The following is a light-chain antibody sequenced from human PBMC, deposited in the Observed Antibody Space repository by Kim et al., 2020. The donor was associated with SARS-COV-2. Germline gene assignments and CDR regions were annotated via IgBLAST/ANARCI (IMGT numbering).Light chain of an antibody. Sequence: SSVGDRVTITCRASQSITRCWDWYQQKQGKAPQLLIYEASGLESGVPSRFSGSESGTDFTLTISSLQPDDFATYYCQQYNSFPFTFGQGTRLEIK. V-gene: IGKV1-5*03. CDR1: QSITRC. J-gene: IGKJ5*01. CDR3: QQYNSFPFT. CDR2: EAS.